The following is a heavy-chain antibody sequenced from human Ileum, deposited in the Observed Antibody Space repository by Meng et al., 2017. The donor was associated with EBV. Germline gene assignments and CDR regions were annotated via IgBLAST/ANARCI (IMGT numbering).Heavy chain of an antibody. CDR2: INVGVGYT. D-gene: IGHD2-21*01. J-gene: IGHJ4*02. CDR3: VRGPPVGVPGPGDY. V-gene: IGHV1-3*01. Sequence: QVQLVPSGAEVKNPGASVKVSCKASGYAFTSYSLHWVRQAPGQRLEWMGWINVGVGYTKYSQKFQGRVTISSDTSATTGYMELSSLRSEDTAVYYCVRGPPVGVPGPGDYWGQGTLVTVSS. CDR1: GYAFTSYS.